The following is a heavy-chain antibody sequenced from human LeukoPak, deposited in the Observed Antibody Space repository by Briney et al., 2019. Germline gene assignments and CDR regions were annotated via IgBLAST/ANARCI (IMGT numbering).Heavy chain of an antibody. CDR3: ARDGPYSSSWYGGFDY. CDR1: GYTFTSYG. Sequence: ASVKVSCKASGYTFTSYGTSWVRQAPGQGLEWMGWISAYNGNTNYAQKLQGRVTMTTDTSTSTAYMELRSLRSDDTAVYYCARDGPYSSSWYGGFDYWGQGTLVTVSS. J-gene: IGHJ4*02. D-gene: IGHD6-13*01. V-gene: IGHV1-18*01. CDR2: ISAYNGNT.